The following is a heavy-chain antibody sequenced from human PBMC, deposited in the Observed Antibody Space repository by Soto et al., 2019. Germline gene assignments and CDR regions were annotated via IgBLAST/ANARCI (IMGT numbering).Heavy chain of an antibody. V-gene: IGHV3-23*01. CDR2: ISNGGHST. CDR1: GFTFSNYA. D-gene: IGHD5-12*01. Sequence: QLLESGGGLVQPGGSLRLSCAASGFTFSNYAMSWVRQAPRKGLAWVSSISNGGHSTYYADSVKGRFTVSRDNSKNTLYLQMNSLRAEDTAVYYCAKDLPSGGYVRWFDSWGQGTLVTVSS. J-gene: IGHJ5*01. CDR3: AKDLPSGGYVRWFDS.